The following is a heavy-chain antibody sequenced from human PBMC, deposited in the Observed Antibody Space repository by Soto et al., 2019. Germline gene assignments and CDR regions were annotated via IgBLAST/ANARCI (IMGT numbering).Heavy chain of an antibody. Sequence: SETLSLTCAVYGGSFSGYYWSWIRQPPGKGLEWIGEINHSGSTNYNPSLKSRVTISVDTSKNQFSLKLSSVTAADTAVYYCARRYGYYFDYWGQGTLVTVSS. D-gene: IGHD3-9*01. V-gene: IGHV4-34*01. J-gene: IGHJ4*02. CDR2: INHSGST. CDR1: GGSFSGYY. CDR3: ARRYGYYFDY.